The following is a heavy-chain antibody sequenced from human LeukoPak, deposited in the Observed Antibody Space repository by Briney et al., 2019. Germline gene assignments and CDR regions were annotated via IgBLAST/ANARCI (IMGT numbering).Heavy chain of an antibody. CDR1: GYTFTSYY. D-gene: IGHD1-26*01. Sequence: ASVKVSCKASGYTFTSYYMHWVRQAPGQGLEWMGIINPSGGSTSCAQKFQGRVTMTRDMSTSTVYMELNRLRSDDTAVYYCARVSGSYRNFDYWGQGTLVTVSS. J-gene: IGHJ4*02. CDR2: INPSGGST. CDR3: ARVSGSYRNFDY. V-gene: IGHV1-46*01.